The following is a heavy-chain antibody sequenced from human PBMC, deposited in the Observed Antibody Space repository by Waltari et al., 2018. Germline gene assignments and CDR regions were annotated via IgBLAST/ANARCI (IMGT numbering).Heavy chain of an antibody. D-gene: IGHD4-17*01. V-gene: IGHV4-61*09. J-gene: IGHJ4*02. Sequence: QVQLQESGPGLVKPSQTLSLTCTVSGGSISSGSYYWSWIRQPAGKGLEWIGYIYTSGSTTSHPSLTSRVTISVDTSKNQFSLKLSSVTAADTAVYYCARDGGPDYGDYAPYFDYWGQGTLVTVPS. CDR3: ARDGGPDYGDYAPYFDY. CDR1: GGSISSGSYY. CDR2: IYTSGST.